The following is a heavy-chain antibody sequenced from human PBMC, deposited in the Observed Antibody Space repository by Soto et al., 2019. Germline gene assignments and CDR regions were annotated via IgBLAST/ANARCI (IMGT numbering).Heavy chain of an antibody. CDR2: INHSGST. Sequence: SETLSLTCAVYGGSFSGYYWSWIRQPPGKGLEWIGEINHSGSTNYNPSLKSRVTISVDTSKNQFSLKLSSVTAADTAVYYCARGNVVVTAIPHYYYYGMDVWGQGTTVIVS. V-gene: IGHV4-34*01. CDR3: ARGNVVVTAIPHYYYYGMDV. CDR1: GGSFSGYY. J-gene: IGHJ6*02. D-gene: IGHD2-21*02.